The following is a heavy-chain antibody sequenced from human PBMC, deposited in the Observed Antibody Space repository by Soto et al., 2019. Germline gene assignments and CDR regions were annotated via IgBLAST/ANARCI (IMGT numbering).Heavy chain of an antibody. CDR3: ARGAFGSYYVDY. V-gene: IGHV3-74*01. CDR2: IKGDETTS. Sequence: EVQVVESGGASVQSGGSLRLSCAASGFTFTSYWMHWVRQAPGKGLLWMSRIKGDETTSSYADSVKGRFTISRDNAENTVYLQMNSLRAEDTAVYYCARGAFGSYYVDYWGQGTLVTVSS. D-gene: IGHD3-10*01. CDR1: GFTFTSYW. J-gene: IGHJ4*02.